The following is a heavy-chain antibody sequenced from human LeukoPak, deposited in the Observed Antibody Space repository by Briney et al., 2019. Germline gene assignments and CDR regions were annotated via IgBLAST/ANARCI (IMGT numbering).Heavy chain of an antibody. D-gene: IGHD1-26*01. V-gene: IGHV3-30*18. CDR2: ISYDGSNK. Sequence: PGGSLRLSCAASGFTFSSYGMHWVRQAPGKGLEWVAVISYDGSNKYYADSVKGRFTISRDNSKNTLYLQMNSLRAEDTAVYYCAKPLYSGSYYKVASFDYWGQGTLVTASS. CDR3: AKPLYSGSYYKVASFDY. CDR1: GFTFSSYG. J-gene: IGHJ4*02.